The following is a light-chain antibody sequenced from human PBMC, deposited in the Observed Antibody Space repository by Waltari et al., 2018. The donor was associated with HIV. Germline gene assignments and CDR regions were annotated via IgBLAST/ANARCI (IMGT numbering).Light chain of an antibody. CDR2: YDS. CDR1: NMGSKS. CDR3: QVWDSSSDLNWV. J-gene: IGLJ3*02. Sequence: SYVLTQPPSVSVAPGKTARITCGGNNMGSKSVHWYQQKPGQAPVLVIYYDSDRPSGIPERFSGSNSGNTATLTISRVEAGDEADYYCQVWDSSSDLNWVFGGGTKLTVL. V-gene: IGLV3-21*04.